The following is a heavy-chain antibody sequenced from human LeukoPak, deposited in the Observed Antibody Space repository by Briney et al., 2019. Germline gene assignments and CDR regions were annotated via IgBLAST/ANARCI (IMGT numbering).Heavy chain of an antibody. J-gene: IGHJ4*02. V-gene: IGHV3-30*18. CDR3: AKDLEQQLVQNDY. CDR1: GFIFSSYG. CDR2: ISYDGSNK. D-gene: IGHD6-13*01. Sequence: GGSLRLSCAASGFIFSSYGMHWVRQAPGKGLEWVAVISYDGSNKYYADSVKGRFTISRDNSKNTLYLQMNSLRAEDTAVYYCAKDLEQQLVQNDYWGQGTLVTVSS.